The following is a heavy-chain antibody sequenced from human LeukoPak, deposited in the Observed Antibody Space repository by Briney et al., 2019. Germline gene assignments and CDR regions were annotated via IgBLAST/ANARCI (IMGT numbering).Heavy chain of an antibody. D-gene: IGHD5-12*01. CDR2: INSDGSIT. V-gene: IGHV3-74*01. CDR1: GFVFSSYW. J-gene: IGHJ4*02. Sequence: QPGGSLRLSCAASGFVFSSYWMHWVRQAPGKGLMWVSRINSDGSITNYADSVKGRFTISRDNAKNTLYLQMNSLRAEDTAVYYCARVRATFSPHFDNWGQGTLVTVSS. CDR3: ARVRATFSPHFDN.